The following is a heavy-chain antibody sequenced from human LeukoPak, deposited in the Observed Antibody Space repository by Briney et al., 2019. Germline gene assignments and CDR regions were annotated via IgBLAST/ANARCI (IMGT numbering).Heavy chain of an antibody. CDR3: ARTAAERSYYYYYMDV. D-gene: IGHD6-13*01. Sequence: SETLSLTCTVSGESTRSYYWGWIRQPAGKGLEWIGRIYAGGNTNYNPSLKSRVTISVDTSKNQFSLKLSSVTAADTAVYYCARTAAERSYYYYYMDVWGKGTTVTISS. CDR1: GESTRSYY. J-gene: IGHJ6*03. V-gene: IGHV4-4*07. CDR2: IYAGGNT.